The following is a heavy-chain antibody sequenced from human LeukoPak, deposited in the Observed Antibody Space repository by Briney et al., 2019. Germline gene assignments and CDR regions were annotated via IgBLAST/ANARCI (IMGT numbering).Heavy chain of an antibody. J-gene: IGHJ4*02. Sequence: SETLSLTCTVSGDSISGYYWSWVRQPPGKGLESIGYISNTGSINYNPSLKSRVTMSVDTSKNQFSLRLTSVTAADTAVYYCARRGFFDYWGQGTLVTVSS. CDR1: GDSISGYY. CDR2: ISNTGSI. CDR3: ARRGFFDY. V-gene: IGHV4-59*08.